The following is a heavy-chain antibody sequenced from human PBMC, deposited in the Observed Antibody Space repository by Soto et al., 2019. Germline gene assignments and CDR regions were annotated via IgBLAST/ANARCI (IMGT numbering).Heavy chain of an antibody. CDR2: IYYTGIT. V-gene: IGHV4-39*01. CDR1: GGSISSSSYY. Sequence: LHLQESGPGLVKPSETLSLTCTVSGGSISSSSYYWGWIRQPPGKGLEWIGSIYYTGITHYNPSLKSRATISIDTPKNQFSLNLNSVTATDTAVYYCARPARQDTVAGNYWGQGTLVTVSS. CDR3: ARPARQDTVAGNY. D-gene: IGHD6-19*01. J-gene: IGHJ4*02.